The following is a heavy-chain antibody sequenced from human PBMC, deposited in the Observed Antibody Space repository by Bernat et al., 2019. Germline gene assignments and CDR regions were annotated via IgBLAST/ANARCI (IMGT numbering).Heavy chain of an antibody. V-gene: IGHV3-48*01. D-gene: IGHD3-22*01. Sequence: EVQLVESGGGLVQPGGSLRLSCAASGFTFSSYSMNWVRQAPGKGLEWVSYISSSSTIYYADSVKGRFTISRDNAKNSLYLQMNSLRAEDTAVYYCARGYRHYDSSGYYGDYWGQGTLVTVSS. J-gene: IGHJ4*02. CDR1: GFTFSSYS. CDR2: ISSSSTI. CDR3: ARGYRHYDSSGYYGDY.